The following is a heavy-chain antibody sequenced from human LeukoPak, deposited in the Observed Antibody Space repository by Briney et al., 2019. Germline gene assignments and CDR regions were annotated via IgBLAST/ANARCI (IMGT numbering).Heavy chain of an antibody. CDR1: GFTFSDSY. J-gene: IGHJ4*02. Sequence: PGGSLRLSCAASGFTFSDSYMSLIRQAPGKGLEWVSYISSRSSNTDYADSVKGRLTISRDNAKNSLYLQMNSLRAEDTAVYYCARVGTASSRDYWGQGTLVTVSS. CDR3: ARVGTASSRDY. CDR2: ISSRSSNT. V-gene: IGHV3-11*05. D-gene: IGHD6-13*01.